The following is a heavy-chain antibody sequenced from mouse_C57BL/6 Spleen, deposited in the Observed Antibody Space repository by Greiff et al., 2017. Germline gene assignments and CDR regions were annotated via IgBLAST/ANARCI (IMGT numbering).Heavy chain of an antibody. D-gene: IGHD2-4*01. CDR2: IYPRSGNT. V-gene: IGHV1-81*01. CDR3: ARYRDDYDGYAMDY. CDR1: GYTFTSYG. J-gene: IGHJ4*01. Sequence: VQVVESGAELARPGASVKLSCKASGYTFTSYGISWVKQRTGQGLEWIGEIYPRSGNTYYNEKFKGKATLTADKSSSTAYMELRSLTSEDSAVYFCARYRDDYDGYAMDYWGQGTSATVSS.